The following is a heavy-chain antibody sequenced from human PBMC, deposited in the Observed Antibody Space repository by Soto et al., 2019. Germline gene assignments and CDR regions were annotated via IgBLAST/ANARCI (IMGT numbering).Heavy chain of an antibody. D-gene: IGHD3-22*01. CDR3: ARDSSGYYYVRTYYFDY. CDR2: IIPIFGTA. CDR1: GGTFSSYA. J-gene: IGHJ4*02. V-gene: IGHV1-69*13. Sequence: SVKVSCKASGGTFSSYAISWVRQAPGQGLEWMGGIIPIFGTANYAQKFQGRVTITADESTSTAYMELSSLRSGDTAVYYCARDSSGYYYVRTYYFDYWGQGTLVTVSS.